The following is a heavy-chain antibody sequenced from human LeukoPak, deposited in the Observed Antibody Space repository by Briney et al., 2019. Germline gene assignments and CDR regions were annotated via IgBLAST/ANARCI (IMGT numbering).Heavy chain of an antibody. V-gene: IGHV4-30-4*01. CDR3: ARWGPGGRVFDY. J-gene: IGHJ4*02. CDR2: IHYSGRT. CDR1: GDSVSRGDNY. Sequence: PSQTLSLTCTVSGDSVSRGDNYWSWIRQPPGKGLEWIGYIHYSGRTYYSPSLKSRVTVSLDMSENQFSLKLSSVTAADTAVYYCARWGPGGRVFDYWGQGILVTVSS. D-gene: IGHD7-27*01.